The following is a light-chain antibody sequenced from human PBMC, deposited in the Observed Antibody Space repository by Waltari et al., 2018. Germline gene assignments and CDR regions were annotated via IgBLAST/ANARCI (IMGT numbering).Light chain of an antibody. CDR1: SGDVGGSNS. J-gene: IGLJ2*01. CDR2: EVS. Sequence: QSALTQPASVSGSPGQSITISCTGTSGDVGGSNSVSWYQQHPGRAPKLLIYEVSNRPSGVSNRFSGSKSGNTASLTISGLQAEDEADYYCSSYTSSISLAFGGGTKLTVL. V-gene: IGLV2-14*01. CDR3: SSYTSSISLA.